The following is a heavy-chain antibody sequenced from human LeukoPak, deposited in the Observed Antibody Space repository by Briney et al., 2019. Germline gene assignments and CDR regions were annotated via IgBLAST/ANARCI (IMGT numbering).Heavy chain of an antibody. V-gene: IGHV3-48*03. Sequence: GGSLRLSCAASGFTFSSYEMNWVRQAPGKGLEWVSYISSGGSTIYYADSVKGRFTISRDNTRYSLYLQMNSLRAEDTAVYYCAKSTQLRGGIATDFDSWGQGTLVTVSS. J-gene: IGHJ4*02. CDR1: GFTFSSYE. CDR2: ISSGGSTI. CDR3: AKSTQLRGGIATDFDS. D-gene: IGHD3-16*02.